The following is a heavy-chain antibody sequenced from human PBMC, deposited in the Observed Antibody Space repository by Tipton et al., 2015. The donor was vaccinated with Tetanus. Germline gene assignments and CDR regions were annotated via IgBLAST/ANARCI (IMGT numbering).Heavy chain of an antibody. CDR3: TSPARYCSGGSCYLALDY. V-gene: IGHV3-23*04. CDR2: ISGSGGST. J-gene: IGHJ4*02. Sequence: QLVQSGGGVVQPGRSLRLSCAASGFTFSSCAMNWVRRAPGKGLEWVSGISGSGGSTYYADSVKGRFTISRDNSKNTLYLQVSSLGAEDTAVYYCTSPARYCSGGSCYLALDYWGQGTLVTVSS. CDR1: GFTFSSCA. D-gene: IGHD2-15*01.